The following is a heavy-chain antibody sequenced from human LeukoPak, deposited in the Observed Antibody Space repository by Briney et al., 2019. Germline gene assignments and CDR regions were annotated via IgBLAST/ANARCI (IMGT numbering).Heavy chain of an antibody. J-gene: IGHJ4*02. CDR3: AREQAAAVTGLFDY. CDR1: GDSVSSNSAA. CDR2: TYYRSKWYN. V-gene: IGHV6-1*01. Sequence: SQTLSLTCAFSGDSVSSNSAAWNWIRQSPSRGLEWLGRTYYRSKWYNDYAVSVKSRITINPGTSKNQFSLQLNSVTPEDTAVYYCAREQAAAVTGLFDYWGQGTLVTVSS. D-gene: IGHD6-13*01.